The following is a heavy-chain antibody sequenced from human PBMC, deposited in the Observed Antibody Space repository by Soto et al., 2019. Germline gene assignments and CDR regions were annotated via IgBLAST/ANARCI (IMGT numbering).Heavy chain of an antibody. CDR1: GFTFTNAW. D-gene: IGHD1-26*01. CDR2: ITAAGTST. J-gene: IGHJ4*02. CDR3: ARGDPTYFDY. Sequence: PGGSLRLSCTASGFTFTNAWMHWVRQAPGEGLVWLSRITAAGTSTSSADSVKGRFTISRDNAKNTLYLQMNSLRAEDTAMYYCARGDPTYFDYWGQGILVTVSS. V-gene: IGHV3-74*01.